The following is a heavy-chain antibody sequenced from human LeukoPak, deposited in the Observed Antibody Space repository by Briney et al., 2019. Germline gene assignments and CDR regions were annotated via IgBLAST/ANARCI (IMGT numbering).Heavy chain of an antibody. V-gene: IGHV4-34*01. D-gene: IGHD5-12*01. J-gene: IGHJ6*02. CDR3: AGELATISMPRRPYGMDV. Sequence: SETLSLTCAVYGGSFSGYYWSWIRQPPGKGLEWTGEINHSGSTNYNPSLKSRVTISVDTSKNQFSLKLSSVTAADTAVYYCAGELATISMPRRPYGMDVWGQGTTVTVSS. CDR1: GGSFSGYY. CDR2: INHSGST.